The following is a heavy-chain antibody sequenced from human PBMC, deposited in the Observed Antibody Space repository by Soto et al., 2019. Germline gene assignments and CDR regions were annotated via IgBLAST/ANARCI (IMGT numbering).Heavy chain of an antibody. CDR3: SKVAAPSSYCMDV. D-gene: IGHD2-15*01. Sequence: GGSLGLSCAASGFTFSSYGMHWARQAPGKGLEWVAVISYDGSNKYYADSVKGRFTISRDNSKNTLYLQMNSLRAEDTAVYYFSKVAAPSSYCMDVWCPAPTLTLS. CDR1: GFTFSSYG. CDR2: ISYDGSNK. J-gene: IGHJ6*02. V-gene: IGHV3-30*18.